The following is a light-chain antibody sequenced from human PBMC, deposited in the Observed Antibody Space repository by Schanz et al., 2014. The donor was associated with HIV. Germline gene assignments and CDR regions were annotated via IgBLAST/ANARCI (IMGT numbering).Light chain of an antibody. CDR2: DVS. Sequence: EIMMTQSPATLSVSPGERATLSCRASQSVGSNLAWYQLKPGQAPRLLIYDVSMRATGIPARFTGSGSGTEVTLTISRLEPEDFAVYYCQQSGDSGGTFGGGTKVEIK. J-gene: IGKJ4*01. V-gene: IGKV3-15*01. CDR1: QSVGSN. CDR3: QQSGDSGGT.